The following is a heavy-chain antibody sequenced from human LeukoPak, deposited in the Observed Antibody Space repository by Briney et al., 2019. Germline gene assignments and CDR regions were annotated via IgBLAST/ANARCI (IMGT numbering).Heavy chain of an antibody. V-gene: IGHV3-48*04. CDR1: GFSFSTYS. J-gene: IGHJ4*02. D-gene: IGHD1-1*01. CDR2: IISGSNTI. Sequence: TGGSLRLSCAASGFSFSTYSMNWVRQAPGKGLEWVAYIISGSNTIYYSDSVKGRFTISRDNANNSLFLHMSSLSAEDTALYYCAKGTGKYWTYFDNWGQGTLVTVSS. CDR3: AKGTGKYWTYFDN.